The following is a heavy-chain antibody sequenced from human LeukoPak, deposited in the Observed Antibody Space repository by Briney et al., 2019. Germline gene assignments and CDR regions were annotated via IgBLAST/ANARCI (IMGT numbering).Heavy chain of an antibody. CDR1: GFTFSSYG. J-gene: IGHJ4*02. CDR3: AKTDSSGWYGEGYYFDY. CDR2: ISYDGSNK. Sequence: GGSLRLSCAASGFTFSSYGMHWVRQAPGKGLEWVAVISYDGSNKYYADSVKGRFTISRDNSKNTLYLQMNSLRAEDTAVYYCAKTDSSGWYGEGYYFDYWGQGTLVTVSS. D-gene: IGHD6-19*01. V-gene: IGHV3-30*18.